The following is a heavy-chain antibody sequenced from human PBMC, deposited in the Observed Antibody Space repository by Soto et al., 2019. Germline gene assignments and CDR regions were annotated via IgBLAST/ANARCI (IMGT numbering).Heavy chain of an antibody. CDR3: ARDVDADFRTDFDY. V-gene: IGHV3-11*01. J-gene: IGHJ4*02. CDR2: ISGNGEII. CDR1: GCNFSDYY. Sequence: GSLRLSCAASGCNFSDYYIHWIRRAPGKGLEWISYISGNGEIIQYAASARGRFTISRDNAENSVYLEMDSLRAEDTALYYCARDVDADFRTDFDYWGRGTLVTVSS. D-gene: IGHD4-17*01.